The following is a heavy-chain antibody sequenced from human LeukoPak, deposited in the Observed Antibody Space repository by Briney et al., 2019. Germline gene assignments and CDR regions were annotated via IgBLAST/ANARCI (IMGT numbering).Heavy chain of an antibody. D-gene: IGHD4-17*01. V-gene: IGHV1-2*02. J-gene: IGHJ4*02. CDR1: GYTFTGYY. CDR3: ARAGSYGDSDYYFDY. CDR2: INPNSGGT. Sequence: ASVKVSCKASGYTFTGYYMHWVRQAPGQGLEWMGWINPNSGGTNYAQKFQGRDTMTRDTSISTAYMELSSLRSEDTAVYYCARAGSYGDSDYYFDYWGQGTLVTVSS.